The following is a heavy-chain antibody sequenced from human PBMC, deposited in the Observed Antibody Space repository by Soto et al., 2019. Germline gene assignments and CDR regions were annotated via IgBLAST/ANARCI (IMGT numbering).Heavy chain of an antibody. CDR1: GYRFNNYW. Sequence: PGGSLKISCKGSGYRFNNYWIGGGRQLPGKGLEWMGIIYPGDSETRYSPSFQGQVTISADKSISTAYLQWSSLKAPDTAMYYCARMAFASGNFDYWGQGTLVTVSS. J-gene: IGHJ4*02. V-gene: IGHV5-51*01. CDR3: ARMAFASGNFDY. CDR2: IYPGDSET. D-gene: IGHD3-10*01.